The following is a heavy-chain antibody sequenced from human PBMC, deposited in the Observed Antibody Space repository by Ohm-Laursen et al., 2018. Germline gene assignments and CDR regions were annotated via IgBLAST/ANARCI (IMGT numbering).Heavy chain of an antibody. CDR2: FHPEDGQT. D-gene: IGHD3-16*01. CDR3: ATPLYDGTYFFDY. J-gene: IGHJ4*02. CDR1: GATLTEYS. Sequence: SVKVSRKVPGATLTEYSMHWVRQAPGKGLEWMAGFHPEDGQTIYAQKFQGRVTLTEDTSTVTRYMELSSLRPEDTAVYYCATPLYDGTYFFDYWGPGTQVTVSS. V-gene: IGHV1-24*01.